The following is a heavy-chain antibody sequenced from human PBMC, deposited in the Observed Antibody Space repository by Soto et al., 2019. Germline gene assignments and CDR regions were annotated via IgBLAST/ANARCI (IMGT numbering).Heavy chain of an antibody. CDR3: VVTTSTFGI. Sequence: EVQLVESGGGLVQPGGSLKLSCEGPGFTFGNYWLNWVRQAPGKGLEWVANIKQDGSEKNYVDSVKGRFTISRDNAKNSLYLQMNSLRVEDTAVYYCVVTTSTFGIWGQGAMVTVSS. CDR2: IKQDGSEK. CDR1: GFTFGNYW. V-gene: IGHV3-7*05. J-gene: IGHJ3*02. D-gene: IGHD2-21*02.